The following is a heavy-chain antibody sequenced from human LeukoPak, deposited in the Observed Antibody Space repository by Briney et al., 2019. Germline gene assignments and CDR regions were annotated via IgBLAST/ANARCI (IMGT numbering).Heavy chain of an antibody. V-gene: IGHV1-2*02. D-gene: IGHD3-9*01. CDR3: ARGGWEYSDILTRAPGDY. CDR2: INPNSGGT. CDR1: GYTFTGYY. J-gene: IGHJ4*02. Sequence: ASVKVSCKASGYTFTGYYMHWVRQAPGQGLEWMGWINPNSGGTNHAQKFQGRVTMTRDMSISTAYMELSRLRSDDTAVYYCARGGWEYSDILTRAPGDYWGQGTLVTVSS.